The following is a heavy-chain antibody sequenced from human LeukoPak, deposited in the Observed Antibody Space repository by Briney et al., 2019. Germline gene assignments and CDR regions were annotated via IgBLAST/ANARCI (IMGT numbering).Heavy chain of an antibody. J-gene: IGHJ6*03. CDR1: GGSISSYY. CDR2: IYYSGST. CDR3: AGRLGYCSSTSCYSDYYYYMDV. Sequence: SETLSLTCTVSGGSISSYYWSWIQQPPGKGLEWIGYIYYSGSTNYNPSLKSRVTISVDTSKNQFSLKLSSVTAADTAVYYCAGRLGYCSSTSCYSDYYYYMDVWGKGTTVTVSS. D-gene: IGHD2-2*02. V-gene: IGHV4-59*01.